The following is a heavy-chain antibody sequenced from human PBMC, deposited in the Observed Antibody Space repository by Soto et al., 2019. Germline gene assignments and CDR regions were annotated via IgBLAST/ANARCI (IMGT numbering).Heavy chain of an antibody. V-gene: IGHV1-8*01. CDR3: ARAIRDQLLSAY. CDR2: MNPDSANT. D-gene: IGHD2-2*01. Sequence: QVQLVQSGAEVRQPGASVKVSCRTSGYTFTNYDISWVRQATGQGLEWMGWMNPDSANTGYAQKFQGRGTMTRDTSISTAYMELNSLTSEDTAIYYCARAIRDQLLSAYWGQGTLVTVSS. J-gene: IGHJ4*02. CDR1: GYTFTNYD.